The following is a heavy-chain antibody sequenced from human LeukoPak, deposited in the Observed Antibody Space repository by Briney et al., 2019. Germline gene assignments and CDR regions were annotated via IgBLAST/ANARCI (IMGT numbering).Heavy chain of an antibody. V-gene: IGHV4-31*03. Sequence: SETLPLTCTVSGGSISSGGYYWIRIRQHPGKGLEWIGYIFYSGSTYYNPSLKSRVTISVDTSKNQFSLRLSSVTAADTAVYYCARGYPYGYYYYYGMDVWGKGTTVTVSS. CDR2: IFYSGST. CDR1: GGSISSGGYY. CDR3: ARGYPYGYYYYYGMDV. J-gene: IGHJ6*04. D-gene: IGHD4-17*01.